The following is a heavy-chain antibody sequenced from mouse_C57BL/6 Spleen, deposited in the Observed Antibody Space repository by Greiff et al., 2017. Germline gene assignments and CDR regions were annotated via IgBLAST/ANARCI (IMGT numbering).Heavy chain of an antibody. Sequence: EVQLVESGGGLVKPGGSLKLSCAASGFTFSDYGMHWVRQAPETGLEWVAYISSGSSTIYYADTVKGRFTISRDNAKNTLFLQMTSLRSEDTAMYYCARNYGSYYFDYWGQGTTLTVSS. D-gene: IGHD2-2*01. CDR3: ARNYGSYYFDY. J-gene: IGHJ2*01. CDR1: GFTFSDYG. V-gene: IGHV5-17*01. CDR2: ISSGSSTI.